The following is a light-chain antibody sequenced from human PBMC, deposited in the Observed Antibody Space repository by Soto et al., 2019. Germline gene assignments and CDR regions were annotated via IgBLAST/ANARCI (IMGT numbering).Light chain of an antibody. Sequence: EIVMTQSPVTLSVSPGERATLSCRASQSISSDLAWYQLKPGQAPRLLIYVASTRAPGVPARFTGSGSGTEFTLTISSLQSEDFAVYYCHHYNHWPWTFGQGTKVEIK. CDR3: HHYNHWPWT. J-gene: IGKJ1*01. V-gene: IGKV3-15*01. CDR2: VAS. CDR1: QSISSD.